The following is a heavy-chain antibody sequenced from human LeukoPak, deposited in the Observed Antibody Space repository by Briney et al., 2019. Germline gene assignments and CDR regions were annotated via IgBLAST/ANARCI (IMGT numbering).Heavy chain of an antibody. J-gene: IGHJ4*02. CDR1: GFTFSSYA. Sequence: GGSLRLSCAASGFTFSSYAINWVRQAPGKGLEWVSVISGSGGTIYYADSVKGRFTISRDNAKKTLYLEMNSLRMEDTAIYYCATSRVFDHWGQGTLVTVSS. V-gene: IGHV3-23*01. CDR2: ISGSGGTI. CDR3: ATSRVFDH.